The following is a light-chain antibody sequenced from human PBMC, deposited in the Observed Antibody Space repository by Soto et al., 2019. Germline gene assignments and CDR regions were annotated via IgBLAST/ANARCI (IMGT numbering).Light chain of an antibody. Sequence: EIVLTQSPATLSLSPVEIATLSFMASQSVSSYLAWYQQKPGQAPRLLIYDASNRATGIPARFSGSGSGTDFTLTISSLEPEDFAVYYCQQRSNWPPITFGQGTRLEI. J-gene: IGKJ5*01. CDR1: QSVSSY. CDR3: QQRSNWPPIT. V-gene: IGKV3-11*01. CDR2: DAS.